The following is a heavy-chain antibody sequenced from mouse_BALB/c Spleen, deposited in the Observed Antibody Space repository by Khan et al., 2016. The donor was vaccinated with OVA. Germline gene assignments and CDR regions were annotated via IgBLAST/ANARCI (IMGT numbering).Heavy chain of an antibody. D-gene: IGHD1-1*01. Sequence: LVEPGASVKLSCKASGYTFTNYWINWIKERPGQGLEWIGQIGPGSGSAYYNELFKGKATLTVDTSSSTVYIQLSSLSSEDSAVYFCARSNYYGRGLYAMDYWCQGTSVTVSS. CDR2: IGPGSGSA. CDR3: ARSNYYGRGLYAMDY. J-gene: IGHJ4*01. CDR1: GYTFTNYW. V-gene: IGHV1S41*01.